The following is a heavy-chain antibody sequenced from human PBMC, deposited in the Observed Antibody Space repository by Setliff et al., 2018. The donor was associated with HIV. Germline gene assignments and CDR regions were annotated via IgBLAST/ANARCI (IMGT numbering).Heavy chain of an antibody. D-gene: IGHD4-17*01. J-gene: IGHJ3*01. CDR2: AGSADYGGNA. CDR1: GGSISNSNYF. CDR3: ARAKTTGSFFDKIHAAFNV. Sequence: SETLSLTCTVSGGSISNSNYFWDWIRQPPGKGLEWIGSAGSADYGGNAYYNPSLKTRLTMSLDTSKNQFSLNLTSVTAADTAVYFCARAKTTGSFFDKIHAAFNVWGPGTLVTVSS. V-gene: IGHV4-39*02.